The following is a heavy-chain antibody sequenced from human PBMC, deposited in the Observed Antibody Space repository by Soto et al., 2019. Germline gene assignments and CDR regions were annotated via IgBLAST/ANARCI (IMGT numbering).Heavy chain of an antibody. CDR1: GYTFTSYG. V-gene: IGHV1-18*01. CDR2: ISAYNGNT. CDR3: ARDALENSSGWYSAADAFDI. D-gene: IGHD6-19*01. Sequence: QVQLVQSGAEVKKPGASVKVSCKASGYTFTSYGISWVRQAPGQGLEWMGWISAYNGNTNYAQKLKGRVTITTDTTTSTAYMELRSLRSDDTAVYYCARDALENSSGWYSAADAFDIWGQGTMVTVSS. J-gene: IGHJ3*02.